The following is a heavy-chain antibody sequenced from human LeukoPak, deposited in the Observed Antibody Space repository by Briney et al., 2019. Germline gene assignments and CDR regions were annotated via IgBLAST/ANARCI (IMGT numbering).Heavy chain of an antibody. V-gene: IGHV3-23*01. CDR2: ISGSGGST. J-gene: IGHJ3*02. D-gene: IGHD4-23*01. CDR1: GFTFSSYS. Sequence: GGSLRLSCAASGFTFSSYSMSWVRQAPGKGLEWVSSISGSGGSTYYADSVRGRFTVSRDNSRNTLALQMNSLRAEDTAVYYCAGSPTVDAAFDIWGQGTMVTVSS. CDR3: AGSPTVDAAFDI.